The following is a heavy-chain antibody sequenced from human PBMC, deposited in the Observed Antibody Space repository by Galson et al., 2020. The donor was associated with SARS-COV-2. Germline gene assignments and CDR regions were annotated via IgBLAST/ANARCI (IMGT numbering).Heavy chain of an antibody. CDR1: GLTFSNYA. D-gene: IGHD2-21*02. CDR2: VSAQGTSA. J-gene: IGHJ6*02. Sequence: GGSLRLSCAASGLTFSNYAMTWVRQAPGKGLEWVSGVSAQGTSAYYADSVKGRFTISRDNSKNTLYLQMDSLRAEDTAVYYCAVQPQGRVTAYGMDVWGQGTTVTVSS. V-gene: IGHV3-23*01. CDR3: AVQPQGRVTAYGMDV.